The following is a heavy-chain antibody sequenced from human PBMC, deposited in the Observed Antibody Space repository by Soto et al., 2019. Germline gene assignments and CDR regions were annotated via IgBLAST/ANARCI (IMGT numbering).Heavy chain of an antibody. Sequence: SCTASGFSFGDYAMSWFRQAPGKGLEWVGFIRSKAYGGTTEYAASVKGRFTISRDDSKSIAYLQMNSLKTEDTAVYYCTREKYYDFWSGYYMSRDAFDIWGQGTMVTVSS. J-gene: IGHJ3*02. CDR1: GFSFGDYA. CDR2: IRSKAYGGTT. CDR3: TREKYYDFWSGYYMSRDAFDI. D-gene: IGHD3-3*01. V-gene: IGHV3-49*03.